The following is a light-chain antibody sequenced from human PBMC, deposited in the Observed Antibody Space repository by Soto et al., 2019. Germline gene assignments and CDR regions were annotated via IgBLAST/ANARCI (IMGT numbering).Light chain of an antibody. CDR2: GAS. V-gene: IGKV1-27*01. CDR1: QGISNY. J-gene: IGKJ4*01. CDR3: QNYNRAPLT. Sequence: DIQMTQSPSSLSSSVGDRVILTCRASQGISNYLAWYQQKPGKVPTLLIYGASTLQSGVPSRFCGGGSGTDFTLTINSLQPEDVATYYCQNYNRAPLTFGGGTKVEIK.